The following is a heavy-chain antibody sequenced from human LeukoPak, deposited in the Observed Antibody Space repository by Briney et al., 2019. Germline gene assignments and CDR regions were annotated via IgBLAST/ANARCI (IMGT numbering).Heavy chain of an antibody. CDR3: AKNLYCGGGSCYPSALGMDV. CDR1: GFDFSTYT. V-gene: IGHV3-23*01. CDR2: ISGSGNRT. D-gene: IGHD2-15*01. Sequence: GGSLRLSCAASGFDFSTYTMNWVRQAPGKGLEWVSSISGSGNRTYYADSVKGRFTISRDNSKNTLFLQMNSLRAEDTAVYYCAKNLYCGGGSCYPSALGMDVWGQGTTVTVSS. J-gene: IGHJ6*02.